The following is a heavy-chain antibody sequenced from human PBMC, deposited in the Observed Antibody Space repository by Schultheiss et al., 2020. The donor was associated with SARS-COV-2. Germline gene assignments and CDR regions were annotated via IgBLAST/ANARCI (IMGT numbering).Heavy chain of an antibody. V-gene: IGHV1-69*02. D-gene: IGHD5-18*01. CDR3: ARSMGTAMAVDY. Sequence: SVKISCKASGGTFSSYTISWVRQAPGQGLEWMGRIIPILGIANYAQKFQGRVTITADKSTSTAYMELSSLRSEDTAVYYCARSMGTAMAVDYWGQGTLVTVSS. CDR2: IIPILGIA. CDR1: GGTFSSYT. J-gene: IGHJ4*02.